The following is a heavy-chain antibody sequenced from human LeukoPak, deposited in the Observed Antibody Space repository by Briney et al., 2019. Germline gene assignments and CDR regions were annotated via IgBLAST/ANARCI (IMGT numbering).Heavy chain of an antibody. CDR1: GGSIRSYY. D-gene: IGHD3-16*01. Sequence: SETLSLTCTVSGGSIRSYYWSWIRQPAGKGLEWIGYIYYSGSTKYNPSLKSRVTISVDTSKNQFSVKLSSVTAADTAVYYCARALNTGDDAFDIWGQGTMVTVSS. CDR2: IYYSGST. V-gene: IGHV4-59*01. J-gene: IGHJ3*02. CDR3: ARALNTGDDAFDI.